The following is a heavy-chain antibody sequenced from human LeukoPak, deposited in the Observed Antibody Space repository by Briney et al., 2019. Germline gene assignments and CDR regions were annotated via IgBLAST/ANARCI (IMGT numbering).Heavy chain of an antibody. CDR3: ARGGGTYCTNGICYYFDY. J-gene: IGHJ4*02. D-gene: IGHD2-8*01. V-gene: IGHV1-2*02. CDR2: ISPYSGGT. Sequence: ASVKVSCKASGYTFIDYYIHWVRQAPRQGLEWMGWISPYSGGTNYAQKFQGRVTMTRDTSISTAYMELSRLRSDDTAVYSCARGGGTYCTNGICYYFDYWGQGTLVTVSS. CDR1: GYTFIDYY.